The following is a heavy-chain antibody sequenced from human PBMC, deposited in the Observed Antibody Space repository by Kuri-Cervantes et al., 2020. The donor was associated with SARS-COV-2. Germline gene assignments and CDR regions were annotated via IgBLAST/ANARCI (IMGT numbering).Heavy chain of an antibody. V-gene: IGHV3-23*01. CDR1: GFTFSSYA. CDR3: AKGYYDFWSGYYLFDY. J-gene: IGHJ4*02. CDR2: ISGSGGST. D-gene: IGHD3-3*01. Sequence: GGSLRLSCAASGFTFSSYAMSRVRQAPGKGLEWVSAISGSGGSTYYADSVKGRFTISRDNSKNTLYLQMNSLRAEDTAVYYCAKGYYDFWSGYYLFDYWGQGTLVTVSS.